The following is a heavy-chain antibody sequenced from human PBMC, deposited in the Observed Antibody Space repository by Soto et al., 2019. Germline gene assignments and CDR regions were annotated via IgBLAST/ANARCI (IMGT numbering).Heavy chain of an antibody. CDR2: ISSSSSYI. CDR1: GFTFSSYS. J-gene: IGHJ1*01. Sequence: GGSLRLSCAASGFTFSSYSMNWVRQAPGKGLEWVSSISSSSSYIYSADSVKGRFTISRDNAKNSLYLQMNSLRAEDTAIYYCARRDPGAYFQHWGQGTLVTVSS. D-gene: IGHD1-26*01. V-gene: IGHV3-21*01. CDR3: ARRDPGAYFQH.